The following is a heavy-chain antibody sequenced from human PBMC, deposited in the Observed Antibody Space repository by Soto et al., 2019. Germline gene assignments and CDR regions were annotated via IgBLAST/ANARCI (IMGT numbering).Heavy chain of an antibody. Sequence: PGGSLRLSCAASGFTFSNNGMHWVRQAPGKGLEWMGVISYEGSEKYYAGSVKGRFTISRDNSKNTLYLQVDTLRAEDTAIYYCVKDKGAAAGFDYWGQGILVTVSS. V-gene: IGHV3-30*18. D-gene: IGHD6-13*01. CDR1: GFTFSNNG. J-gene: IGHJ4*02. CDR3: VKDKGAAAGFDY. CDR2: ISYEGSEK.